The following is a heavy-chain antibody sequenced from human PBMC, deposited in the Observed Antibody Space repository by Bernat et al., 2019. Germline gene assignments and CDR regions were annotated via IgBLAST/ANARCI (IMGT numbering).Heavy chain of an antibody. J-gene: IGHJ4*02. V-gene: IGHV3-23*01. CDR2: INGNGDST. CDR3: AKRANAGDYFHY. D-gene: IGHD7-27*01. Sequence: EVQLLESGGNLVQPGGSLRLSCAASGFSFSTYAMGWVRQAPGKGLDWVSGINGNGDSTYYADSVKGRFTISRDNSQNTLYLLMSSLRAEDTAVYYCAKRANAGDYFHYWGQGTLVTVSS. CDR1: GFSFSTYA.